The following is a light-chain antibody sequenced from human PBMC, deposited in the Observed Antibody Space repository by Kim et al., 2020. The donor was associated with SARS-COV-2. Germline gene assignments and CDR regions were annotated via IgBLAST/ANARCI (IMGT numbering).Light chain of an antibody. Sequence: STTSSFTGTSSGVGGYDLVSWYQQHPGKAPQLIIYEVSTRPSGVSDRFSGSKSGNTASLTISGLQAEDEADYYCCSYAGSSTWVFGGGTQLTVL. CDR2: EVS. CDR1: SSGVGGYDL. V-gene: IGLV2-23*02. J-gene: IGLJ3*02. CDR3: CSYAGSSTWV.